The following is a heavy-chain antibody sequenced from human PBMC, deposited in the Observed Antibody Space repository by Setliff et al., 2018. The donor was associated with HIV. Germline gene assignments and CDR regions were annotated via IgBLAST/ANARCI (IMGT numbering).Heavy chain of an antibody. CDR3: ARASYYYDSSGYYFGY. D-gene: IGHD3-22*01. J-gene: IGHJ4*02. Sequence: PGGSLRLSCAASGFTFSHYGMHWVRQAPGKGLEWVAFIRYDGSNKYYADSVKGRFTISRDNSKNTLWLQMNSLRAEDTAVYYCARASYYYDSSGYYFGYWGQGTLVTVSS. CDR1: GFTFSHYG. CDR2: IRYDGSNK. V-gene: IGHV3-30*02.